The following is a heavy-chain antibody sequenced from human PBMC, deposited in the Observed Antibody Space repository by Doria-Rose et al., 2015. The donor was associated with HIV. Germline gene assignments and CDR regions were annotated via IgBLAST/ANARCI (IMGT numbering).Heavy chain of an antibody. CDR3: ARIHSLSSSSLGH. D-gene: IGHD6-13*01. Sequence: KPGASVTVSCKTSGYTFSAYAIHWVRQAPGQRLEWMGWLNVGNGNTRYSRKFQDRVTITSDTSANTGYMALSSLRSEDTAVYYCARIHSLSSSSLGHWGQGTLVIVSS. V-gene: IGHV1-3*01. CDR2: LNVGNGNT. J-gene: IGHJ4*02. CDR1: GYTFSAYA.